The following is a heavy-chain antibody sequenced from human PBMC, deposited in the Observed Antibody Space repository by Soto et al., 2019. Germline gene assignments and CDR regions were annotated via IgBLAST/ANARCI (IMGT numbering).Heavy chain of an antibody. D-gene: IGHD6-19*01. V-gene: IGHV3-30-3*01. CDR1: GFSFRTYP. J-gene: IGHJ4*02. CDR3: ATSGGYLNYFDY. CDR2: ISYAGSGE. Sequence: QLHLVESGGGVVRPGESLRLSCVDSGFSFRTYPMHWVRQAPGKGLEWVALISYAGSGEGYGESVRDRFTVSRDNSKNTLYLQLNSLRPEDTGVYYCATSGGYLNYFDYWGQVTLVTVSS.